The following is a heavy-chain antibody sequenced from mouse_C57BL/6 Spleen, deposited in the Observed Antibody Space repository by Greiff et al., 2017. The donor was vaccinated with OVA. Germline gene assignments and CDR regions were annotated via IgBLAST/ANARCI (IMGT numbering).Heavy chain of an antibody. Sequence: EVKLMESGPGLVKPSQSLSLTCSVTGYSITSGYYWNWIRQFPGNKLEWMGYISYDGSNNYNPSLKNRISITRDTSKNQFFLKLNSVTTEDTATNYCARTLGPWFAYWGQGTLVTVSA. CDR1: GYSITSGYY. V-gene: IGHV3-6*01. D-gene: IGHD4-1*01. CDR2: ISYDGSN. J-gene: IGHJ3*01. CDR3: ARTLGPWFAY.